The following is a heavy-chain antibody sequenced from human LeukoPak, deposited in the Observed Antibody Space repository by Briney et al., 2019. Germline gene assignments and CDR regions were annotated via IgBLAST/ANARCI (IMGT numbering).Heavy chain of an antibody. Sequence: PGGSLTLSCAASGFTFSSHAMGWVRQAPGKGLEWVSGIGGLGGSTYYAGSVKGRFTISRDNSQNTLYLHMNSLRADDTAVYYCARDPGVVAFHYFDYWGQGSLVTVSS. CDR3: ARDPGVVAFHYFDY. CDR1: GFTFSSHA. J-gene: IGHJ4*02. V-gene: IGHV3-23*01. D-gene: IGHD3-3*01. CDR2: IGGLGGST.